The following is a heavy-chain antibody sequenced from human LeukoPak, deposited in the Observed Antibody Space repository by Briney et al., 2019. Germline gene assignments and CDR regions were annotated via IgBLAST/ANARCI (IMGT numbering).Heavy chain of an antibody. CDR1: GFAFSSYS. CDR2: ISSSSSYI. D-gene: IGHD3-16*02. CDR3: ARDLFPSNDYVWGSYRYPVDY. V-gene: IGHV3-21*01. J-gene: IGHJ4*02. Sequence: GGSLRLSCAASGFAFSSYSMNWVRQAPGKGLEWVSSISSSSSYIYYADSVKGRFTISRDNAKNSLYLQMNSLRAEDTAVYYCARDLFPSNDYVWGSYRYPVDYWGQGTLVTVSS.